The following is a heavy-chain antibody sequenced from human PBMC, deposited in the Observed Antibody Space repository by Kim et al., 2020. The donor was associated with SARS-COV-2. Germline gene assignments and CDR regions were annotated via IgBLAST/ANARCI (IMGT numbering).Heavy chain of an antibody. Sequence: SETLSLTCAVSGGSISSSNWWSWVRQPPGKGLEWIGEIYHSGSTNYNPSLKSRVTISVDKSKNQFSLKLSSVTAADTAVYYCARDGRGSSGWKARGWFDPWGQGTLVTVSS. D-gene: IGHD6-19*01. V-gene: IGHV4-4*02. J-gene: IGHJ5*02. CDR1: GGSISSSNW. CDR2: IYHSGST. CDR3: ARDGRGSSGWKARGWFDP.